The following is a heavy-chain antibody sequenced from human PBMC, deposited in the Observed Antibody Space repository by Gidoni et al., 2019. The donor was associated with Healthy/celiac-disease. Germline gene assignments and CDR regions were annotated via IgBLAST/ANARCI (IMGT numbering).Heavy chain of an antibody. J-gene: IGHJ3*02. Sequence: QVQLQQWGAGRLKPSETLSLTCAVYGGSFSGYYWSWIRQPPGKGLEWIGEINHSGSTNYNPSLKSRVTISVDTSKNQFSLKLSSVTAADTAVYYCARGGQLWLIAFDIWGQGTMVTVSS. CDR2: INHSGST. CDR3: ARGGQLWLIAFDI. V-gene: IGHV4-34*01. D-gene: IGHD5-18*01. CDR1: GGSFSGYY.